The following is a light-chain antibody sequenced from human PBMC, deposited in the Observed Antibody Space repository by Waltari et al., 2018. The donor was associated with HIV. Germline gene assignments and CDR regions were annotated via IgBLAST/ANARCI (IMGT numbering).Light chain of an antibody. J-gene: IGLJ2*01. CDR3: QAGDSSTVV. CDR1: KLGDKY. CDR2: QDS. V-gene: IGLV3-1*01. Sequence: SYELTQPPSVSVSPGQTASITCSGDKLGDKYACWYQQKPGQSPVLVIYQDSKRPSGSPERFRGSDRGNTATLTISGTQAMDEADYYCQAGDSSTVVFGGGTKLTVL.